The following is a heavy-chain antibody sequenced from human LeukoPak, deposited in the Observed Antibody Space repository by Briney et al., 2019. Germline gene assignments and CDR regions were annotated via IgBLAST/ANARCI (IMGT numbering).Heavy chain of an antibody. CDR1: GFTFSSYG. D-gene: IGHD2-2*01. V-gene: IGHV3-33*06. CDR3: AKDDGSGCSIYY. CDR2: IWYDGSNK. J-gene: IGHJ4*02. Sequence: GGSLRLSCAASGFTFSSYGMHWVRQAPGKGLEWVAVIWYDGSNKYYADSVKGRFTISRDNSKNTLYLQMNSLRAEDTAVYYCAKDDGSGCSIYYWGQGTLVTVSS.